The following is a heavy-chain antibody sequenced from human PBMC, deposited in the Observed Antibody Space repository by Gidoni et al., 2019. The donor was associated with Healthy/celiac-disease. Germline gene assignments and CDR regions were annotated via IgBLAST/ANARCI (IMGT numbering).Heavy chain of an antibody. CDR1: GGSISSGGYY. Sequence: QVQLQESGPGLVKPSQTLSLTCTVSGGSISSGGYYWSWIRQHPGKGLEWIGYIYYSGSTYYNPSLKSRVTISVDTSKNQFSLKLSSVTAADTAVYYCARVKLAAAYWYSNYFDYWGQGTLVTVSS. V-gene: IGHV4-31*03. J-gene: IGHJ4*02. D-gene: IGHD6-13*01. CDR2: IYYSGST. CDR3: ARVKLAAAYWYSNYFDY.